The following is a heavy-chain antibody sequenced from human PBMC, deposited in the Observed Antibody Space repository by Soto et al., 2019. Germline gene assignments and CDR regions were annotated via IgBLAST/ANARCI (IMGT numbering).Heavy chain of an antibody. CDR2: INPSGGST. J-gene: IGHJ4*02. D-gene: IGHD6-13*01. CDR3: ASSTLAAAGTGL. Sequence: ASVKVSCKASGYTFTSYYMHWVRQAPGQGLEWMGIINPSGGSTSYAQKFQGRVTMTRDTSTSTVYMELSSLRSEDTAVYYCASSTLAAAGTGLWGQGTLVTVSS. V-gene: IGHV1-46*03. CDR1: GYTFTSYY.